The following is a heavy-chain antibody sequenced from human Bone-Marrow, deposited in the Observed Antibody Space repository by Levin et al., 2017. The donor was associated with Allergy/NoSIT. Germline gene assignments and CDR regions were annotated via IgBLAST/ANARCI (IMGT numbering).Heavy chain of an antibody. V-gene: IGHV3-21*01. CDR1: GFRFKSFH. CDR3: ARDGQNSFYVDY. D-gene: IGHD3/OR15-3a*01. Sequence: GESLKISCETSGFRFKSFHMTWVRQVPGKGLEWVSSINDHGDRIYYADPVKGRFTLSRDDARSSLSLQMDSLRAEDTAVYYCARDGQNSFYVDYWGQGVLVTVS. CDR2: INDHGDRI. J-gene: IGHJ4*02.